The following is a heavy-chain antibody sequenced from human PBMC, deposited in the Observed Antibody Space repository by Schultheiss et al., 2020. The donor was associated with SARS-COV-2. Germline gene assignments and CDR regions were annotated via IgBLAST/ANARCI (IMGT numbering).Heavy chain of an antibody. V-gene: IGHV3-74*01. CDR3: ARLNWNDDGYYFDY. CDR2: INSDGSRT. CDR1: GFTFSSYG. D-gene: IGHD1-20*01. Sequence: GGSLRLSCAASGFTFSSYGMHWVRQVPGKGLVWVSRINSDGSRTNYADSVKGRFTISRDNAKNSLYLQMDSLRAEDTAVYYCARLNWNDDGYYFDYWGQGTLVTVSS. J-gene: IGHJ4*02.